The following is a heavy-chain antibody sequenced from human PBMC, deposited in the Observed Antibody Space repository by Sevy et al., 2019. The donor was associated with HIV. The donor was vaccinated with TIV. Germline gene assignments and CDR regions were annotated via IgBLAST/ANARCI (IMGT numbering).Heavy chain of an antibody. D-gene: IGHD3-10*01. J-gene: IGHJ6*02. Sequence: DAVKVSCKASGSTFSVSYIHWVWQAPGQGLEWMGWISPDSDDTKYIQKFQGRVTLSRDMSISTAYLELNSPTYDDAAVYYCARILFGSSGLDVWGQGTLVIVSS. V-gene: IGHV1-2*02. CDR2: ISPDSDDT. CDR3: ARILFGSSGLDV. CDR1: GSTFSVSY.